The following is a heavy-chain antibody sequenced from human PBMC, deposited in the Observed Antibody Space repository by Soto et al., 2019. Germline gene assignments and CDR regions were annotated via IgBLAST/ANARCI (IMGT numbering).Heavy chain of an antibody. Sequence: QVQLQQWGAGLLKPSETLSLGCAVYGESFSGYYWNWIRQPPGKGLEWIGEITDSGSANYKPSLASRGTISGDTSKKQFSLRLNSVTAADAAVYYCARRRRGITMVRGTYAMDVWGQGTTVTVSS. D-gene: IGHD3-10*01. V-gene: IGHV4-34*01. CDR2: ITDSGSA. J-gene: IGHJ6*02. CDR3: ARRRRGITMVRGTYAMDV. CDR1: GESFSGYY.